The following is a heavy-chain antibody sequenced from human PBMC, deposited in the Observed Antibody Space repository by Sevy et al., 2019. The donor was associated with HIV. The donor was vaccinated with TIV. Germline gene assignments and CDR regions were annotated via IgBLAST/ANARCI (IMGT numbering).Heavy chain of an antibody. Sequence: GGSLRLSCAASGFTFSSYGMHWVRQAPGKGLEWVAVISYDGSNKYYADSVKGRFTISRDNSKNTLYLQMNSLRAEDTAVYYCAKDLLLWFGESNYYYYYGMDVWGQGTLVTVSS. D-gene: IGHD3-10*01. CDR2: ISYDGSNK. V-gene: IGHV3-30*18. CDR3: AKDLLLWFGESNYYYYYGMDV. J-gene: IGHJ6*02. CDR1: GFTFSSYG.